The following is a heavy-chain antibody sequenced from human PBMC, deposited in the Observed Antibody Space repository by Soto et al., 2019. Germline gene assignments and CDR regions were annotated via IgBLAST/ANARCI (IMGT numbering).Heavy chain of an antibody. CDR2: ISGSGGTT. V-gene: IGHV3-23*04. J-gene: IGHJ4*02. Sequence: VQLVQSGAEVKKPGSSVKVSCKASGGTFSSYAMSWVRQAPGKGLEWVSTISGSGGTTYYADSVKGRFTISRDNSKNTLYLQMNSLRAEDTAIYYCAKNKETGTTGGLGYWGQGTLVTVSS. CDR1: GGTFSSYA. D-gene: IGHD1-1*01. CDR3: AKNKETGTTGGLGY.